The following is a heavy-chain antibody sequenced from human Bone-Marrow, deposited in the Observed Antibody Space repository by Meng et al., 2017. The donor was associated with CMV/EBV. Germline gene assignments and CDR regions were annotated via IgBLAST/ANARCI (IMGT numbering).Heavy chain of an antibody. J-gene: IGHJ2*01. V-gene: IGHV3-48*04. CDR3: ARGRGYCSSTSCSYFDL. Sequence: GGSLRLSCAVSGFSFEIYSMNWVRQAPGKGLEWLSYISTTGFTIHYADSVKGRFTISRDNAKNSVFLQMSSLRAEDTAVYYCARGRGYCSSTSCSYFDLWGRGTLVTVSS. D-gene: IGHD2-2*01. CDR2: ISTTGFTI. CDR1: GFSFEIYS.